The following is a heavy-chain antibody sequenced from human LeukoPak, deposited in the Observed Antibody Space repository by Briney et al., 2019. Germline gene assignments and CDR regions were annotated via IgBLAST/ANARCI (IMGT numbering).Heavy chain of an antibody. D-gene: IGHD5-12*01. CDR3: ARDFDAATIFDY. CDR2: VNPNSGGT. CDR1: GYTFTGYY. J-gene: IGHJ4*02. V-gene: IGHV1-2*06. Sequence: ASVKVSCKASGYTFTGYYMHWVRQAPGQGLEWMGRVNPNSGGTNYAQKFQGRVTMTRDTSISTAYMELSRLRSDDTAVYYCARDFDAATIFDYWGQGTLVTVSS.